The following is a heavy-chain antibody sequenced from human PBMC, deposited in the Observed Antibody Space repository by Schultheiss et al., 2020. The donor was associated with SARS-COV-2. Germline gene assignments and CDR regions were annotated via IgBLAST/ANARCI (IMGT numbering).Heavy chain of an antibody. V-gene: IGHV3-30*07. CDR3: ARETRGLL. Sequence: GGSLRLSCAASGFTFSSYWMSWVRQAPGKGLEWVAVISYDGSNKYYADSVKGRFTISRDNSKNTLYLQMNSLRAEDTAVYYCARETRGLLWGQGTLVTVSS. CDR2: ISYDGSNK. J-gene: IGHJ4*02. D-gene: IGHD3-10*01. CDR1: GFTFSSYW.